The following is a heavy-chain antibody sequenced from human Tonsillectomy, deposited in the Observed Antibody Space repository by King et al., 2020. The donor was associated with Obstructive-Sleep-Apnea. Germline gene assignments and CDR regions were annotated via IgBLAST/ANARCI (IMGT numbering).Heavy chain of an antibody. V-gene: IGHV3-48*04. Sequence: VQLVESGGGLVQPGGSLRLSCAASGFTFSSYSMNWVRQAPGKGLEWVSYISSSSSTIYYADSVKGRFTISRDNAKNSLSLQMNSLRAEDTAVYYCARELRGSGSYVGELDFDYWGQGTLVTVSS. CDR1: GFTFSSYS. CDR3: ARELRGSGSYVGELDFDY. CDR2: ISSSSSTI. J-gene: IGHJ4*02. D-gene: IGHD1-26*01.